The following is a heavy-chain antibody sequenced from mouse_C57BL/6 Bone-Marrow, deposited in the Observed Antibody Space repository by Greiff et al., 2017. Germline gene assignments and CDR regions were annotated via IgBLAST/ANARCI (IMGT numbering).Heavy chain of an antibody. D-gene: IGHD6-1*01. V-gene: IGHV2-5*01. CDR2: IWPGGST. J-gene: IGHJ4*01. Sequence: VHLLQSGPGLVQPSPCLSISCTASGFSFTSYGVHWVRQSPGKGLEWIGVIWPGGSTDYNAAFMSRLGIAKDNSKSQVFCKMNRLQADDTAIYYGALLSYYYAMDYWGQGTSVTVSS. CDR1: GFSFTSYG. CDR3: ALLSYYYAMDY.